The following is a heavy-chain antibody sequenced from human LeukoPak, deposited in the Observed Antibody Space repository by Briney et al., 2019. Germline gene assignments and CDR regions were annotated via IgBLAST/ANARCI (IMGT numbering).Heavy chain of an antibody. D-gene: IGHD5-24*01. V-gene: IGHV3-7*01. CDR2: IKQDGSEK. J-gene: IGHJ6*03. CDR1: GFTFSSYW. Sequence: GGSLRLSCAASGFTFSSYWMSWVRQAPGKGLEWVANIKQDGSEKYYVDSVKGRFTISRDNAKNSLYLQMNSLRAEDTAVYYCARDQDGYNWRSGNYYYYMDVWGKGTTVTISS. CDR3: ARDQDGYNWRSGNYYYYMDV.